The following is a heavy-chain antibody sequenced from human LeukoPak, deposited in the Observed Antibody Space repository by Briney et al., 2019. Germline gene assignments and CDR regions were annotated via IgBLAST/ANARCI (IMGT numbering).Heavy chain of an antibody. J-gene: IGHJ4*02. CDR3: AKDGLINSWYIDFLDY. CDR2: ISYDGSNK. CDR1: GFTFSSYA. Sequence: GGSLRLSCAASGFTFSSYAMHWVRQAPGKGLEWVAVISYDGSNKYYADSVKGRFTISRDTSKNTLYLQMNSLRTEDTAVYYCAKDGLINSWYIDFLDYWGQGTLLTVSS. V-gene: IGHV3-30*04. D-gene: IGHD6-13*01.